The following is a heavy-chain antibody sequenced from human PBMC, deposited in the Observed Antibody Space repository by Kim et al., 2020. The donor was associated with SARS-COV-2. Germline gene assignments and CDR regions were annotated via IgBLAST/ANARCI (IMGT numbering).Heavy chain of an antibody. D-gene: IGHD3-9*01. J-gene: IGHJ6*02. CDR1: GFTFSSYG. V-gene: IGHV3-33*01. CDR3: ARDRRYFDWLPAYYYYGMDV. CDR2: IWYDGSNK. Sequence: GGSLRLSCAASGFTFSSYGMHWVRQAPGKGLEWVAVIWYDGSNKYYEDSVRGRFTISRDNSKNTLYLQMNSLRAEDTAVYYCARDRRYFDWLPAYYYYGMDVWGQGTTVTVSS.